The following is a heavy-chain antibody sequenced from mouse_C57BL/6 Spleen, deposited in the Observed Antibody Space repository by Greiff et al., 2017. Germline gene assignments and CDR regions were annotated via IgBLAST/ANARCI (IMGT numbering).Heavy chain of an antibody. CDR2: IHPNSGST. V-gene: IGHV1-64*01. CDR1: GYTFTSYW. D-gene: IGHD2-1*01. Sequence: VQLQQPGAELVKPGASVKLSCKASGYTFTSYWMHWVKQRPGQGLEWIGMIHPNSGSTNYNEKFKSKATLTVDKSSSTANMQLSSLTSEDSAVYYCAREALGNYLYYCDYWGQGTTLTVSS. CDR3: AREALGNYLYYCDY. J-gene: IGHJ2*01.